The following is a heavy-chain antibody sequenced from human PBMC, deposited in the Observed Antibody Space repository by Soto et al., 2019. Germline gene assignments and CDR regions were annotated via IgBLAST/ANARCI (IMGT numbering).Heavy chain of an antibody. CDR3: GKSLAASGWFDP. CDR1: GFMFSGYA. Sequence: QLLESGGGLVQPGESLTLSCAASGFMFSGYAMSWVRQAPGKGLEWVSAVSNGGTSTSYADSVKGRFTISRDNSKNPLHRQMSGLRAEDTAVYYCGKSLAASGWFDPWGQGTLVIVSS. D-gene: IGHD2-15*01. CDR2: VSNGGTST. V-gene: IGHV3-23*01. J-gene: IGHJ5*02.